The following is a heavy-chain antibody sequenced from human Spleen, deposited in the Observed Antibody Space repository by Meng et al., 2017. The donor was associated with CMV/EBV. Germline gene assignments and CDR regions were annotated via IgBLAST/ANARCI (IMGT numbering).Heavy chain of an antibody. V-gene: IGHV3-30*02. CDR3: ARATAPRPAFYYYYGMDV. CDR1: GFTFSSYG. D-gene: IGHD6-6*01. J-gene: IGHJ6*02. CDR2: IRYDGSNK. Sequence: GESLKISCAASGFTFSSYGIHWVRQAPGKGLEWVAFIRYDGSNKYYADSVKGRFTISRDNSKNTLYLQVTSLRAEDTAVYYCARATAPRPAFYYYYGMDVWGQGTTVTVSS.